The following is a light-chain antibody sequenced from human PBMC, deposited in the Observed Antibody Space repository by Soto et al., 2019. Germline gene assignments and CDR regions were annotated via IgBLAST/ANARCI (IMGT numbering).Light chain of an antibody. Sequence: QSALTQPPSVSGAPGRRVTISCTGSSSNIGAGYDVHWYQQLPGTAPKLLIYGNSNRPSGVPDRFSGSKSGTSASLAITGLQAEDEADFYCQSYYGSLSGAVFETGTKVPV. J-gene: IGLJ1*01. CDR2: GNS. CDR1: SSNIGAGYD. CDR3: QSYYGSLSGAV. V-gene: IGLV1-40*01.